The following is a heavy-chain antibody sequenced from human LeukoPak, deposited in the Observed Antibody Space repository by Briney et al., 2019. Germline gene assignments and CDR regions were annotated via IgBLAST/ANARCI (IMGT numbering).Heavy chain of an antibody. J-gene: IGHJ3*02. CDR2: ISAYNGNT. CDR3: ARDGWELRPAHDAFDI. Sequence: VASVKVSCKASGYTFTSYGISWVRQAPGQGLEWMGWISAYNGNTNYAQKLQGRVTMTTDTSTSTAYMELRSLRSDDTAVYYCARDGWELRPAHDAFDIWGQGTMVTVSS. CDR1: GYTFTSYG. V-gene: IGHV1-18*01. D-gene: IGHD1-26*01.